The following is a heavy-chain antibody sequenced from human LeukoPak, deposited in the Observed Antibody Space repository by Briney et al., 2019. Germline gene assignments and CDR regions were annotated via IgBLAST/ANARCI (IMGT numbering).Heavy chain of an antibody. Sequence: SETLSLTCTVSGGSISDYYWSWIRQPSGKGLEWIGYIYYSGSTNYSPSLKSRVTISVDTSKNQFSLKLSSVTAADTAVYYCARDSRSGWGNWFDPWGQGTLVTVSS. D-gene: IGHD6-19*01. CDR2: IYYSGST. CDR1: GGSISDYY. CDR3: ARDSRSGWGNWFDP. V-gene: IGHV4-59*01. J-gene: IGHJ5*02.